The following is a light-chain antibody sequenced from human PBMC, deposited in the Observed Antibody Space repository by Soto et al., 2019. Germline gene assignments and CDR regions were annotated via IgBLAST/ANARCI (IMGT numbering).Light chain of an antibody. Sequence: DTVMTQSPVTLSVSPGERATLSCRASQSVGSRLAWYQQKPGQAPRLLIYGASTRATGIPARFSGSGSGTEFTLTISSLQSEDFAVYYCQQYNNWWTFGQGTKVDIK. CDR2: GAS. J-gene: IGKJ1*01. CDR3: QQYNNWWT. V-gene: IGKV3-15*01. CDR1: QSVGSR.